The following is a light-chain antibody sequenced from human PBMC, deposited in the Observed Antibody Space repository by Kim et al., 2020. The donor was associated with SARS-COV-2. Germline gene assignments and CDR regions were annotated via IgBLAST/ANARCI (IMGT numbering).Light chain of an antibody. V-gene: IGKV1-27*01. J-gene: IGKJ2*01. CDR3: QQYNSAPYT. CDR1: QGMSNY. CDR2: DAS. Sequence: SASVGERVTITCRASQGMSNYLAWYQQKPGKVPKLLIYDASTLQSGVPSRFSASGSGTDFTLTISSLQPEDVATYYCQQYNSAPYTFGQGTKLEIK.